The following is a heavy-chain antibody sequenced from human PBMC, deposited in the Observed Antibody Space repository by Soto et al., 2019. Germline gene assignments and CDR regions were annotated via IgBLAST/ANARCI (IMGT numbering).Heavy chain of an antibody. CDR2: ISWNSGSI. Sequence: EVQLVESGGGLVQPGRSLRLSCAASGFTFDDYAMHWVRQAPGKGLEWVSGISWNSGSIGNADSVKGRFTISRNNAKKSLYLQMNSLRAEDTALYYCAKWTGGYGYWGQGTLVTVSS. CDR1: GFTFDDYA. V-gene: IGHV3-9*01. J-gene: IGHJ4*02. D-gene: IGHD3-22*01. CDR3: AKWTGGYGY.